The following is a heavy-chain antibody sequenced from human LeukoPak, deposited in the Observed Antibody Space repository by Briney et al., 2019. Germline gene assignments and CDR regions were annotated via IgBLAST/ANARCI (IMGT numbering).Heavy chain of an antibody. Sequence: GASVKVSCKASGGTFSSYAISWVRQAPGQGLEWMGWINPNSGGTNYAQKFQGRVTMTRDTSISTAYMELSRLRSDDTAVYYCARSYYDSSGNNWFDPWGQGTLVTVSS. V-gene: IGHV1-2*02. D-gene: IGHD3-22*01. CDR1: GGTFSSYA. J-gene: IGHJ5*02. CDR2: INPNSGGT. CDR3: ARSYYDSSGNNWFDP.